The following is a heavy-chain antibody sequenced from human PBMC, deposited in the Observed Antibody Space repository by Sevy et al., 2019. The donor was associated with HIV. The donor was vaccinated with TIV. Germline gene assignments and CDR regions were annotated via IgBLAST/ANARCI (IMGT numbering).Heavy chain of an antibody. J-gene: IGHJ4*02. V-gene: IGHV1-18*01. CDR3: ARVPTYYFGSGTYFDY. D-gene: IGHD3-10*01. CDR1: GYTFSSNG. Sequence: ASVKVSCKASGYTFSSNGIAWVRQAPGQGLQWMGWIGVYNGNSNYAQNLRDRVTMTTDTSTSTAYMELKSLRSDDTAVYYSARVPTYYFGSGTYFDYWGQGTLVTVSS. CDR2: IGVYNGNS.